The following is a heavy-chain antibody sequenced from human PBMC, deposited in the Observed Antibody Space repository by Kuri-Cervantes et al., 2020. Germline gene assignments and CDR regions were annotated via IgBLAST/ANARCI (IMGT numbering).Heavy chain of an antibody. Sequence: ETLSLTCAASGFTFSSYAMSWVRQAPGKGLEWVSAISGSGGSTYYADSVKGRFTISRDNSKNTLYLQMNSLRAEDTAVYYCAKQTGWDIRGVIFADAFDIWGQGTMVTVSS. V-gene: IGHV3-23*01. CDR1: GFTFSSYA. CDR3: AKQTGWDIRGVIFADAFDI. J-gene: IGHJ3*02. CDR2: ISGSGGST. D-gene: IGHD3-10*01.